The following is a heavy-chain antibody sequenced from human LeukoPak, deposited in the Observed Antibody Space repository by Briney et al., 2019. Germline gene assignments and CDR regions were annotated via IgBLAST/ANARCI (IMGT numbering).Heavy chain of an antibody. CDR3: GRAFPPLRTSSAGDL. CDR2: ISYLSSHV. J-gene: IGHJ4*02. D-gene: IGHD3-16*01. Sequence: GGSLRLSCAVSGLTFSSYGMNWVRQAPGKGLEWVSSISYLSSHVYYGDSVKGRFSISRDNAKNSLYLQMNSLGAEDTAIYYCGRAFPPLRTSSAGDLWGQGILVTVSS. V-gene: IGHV3-21*01. CDR1: GLTFSSYG.